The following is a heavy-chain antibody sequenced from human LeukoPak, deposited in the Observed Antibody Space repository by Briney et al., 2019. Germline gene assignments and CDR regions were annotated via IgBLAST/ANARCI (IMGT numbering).Heavy chain of an antibody. J-gene: IGHJ4*02. CDR3: ARHSHWYSRSFYFDS. D-gene: IGHD6-6*01. V-gene: IGHV4-39*01. CDR1: GGSISSSSYY. Sequence: SETLSLTCTVSGGSISSSSYYWGWISQPPGKGLEWIGSIYYSGSTYYNPSLKSRVTISVDTSKNQFSLKLSSVTAADTAVYYCARHSHWYSRSFYFDSWGQGALVTVS. CDR2: IYYSGST.